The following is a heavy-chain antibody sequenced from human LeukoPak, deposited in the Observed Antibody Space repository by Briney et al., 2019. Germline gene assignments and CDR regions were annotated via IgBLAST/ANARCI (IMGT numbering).Heavy chain of an antibody. J-gene: IGHJ4*02. CDR1: GYTFTSYA. CDR3: AKNPGIAVAGTEGWYFDY. D-gene: IGHD6-19*01. V-gene: IGHV1-3*01. Sequence: GASVKVSCKASGYTFTSYAMHWVRQAPGQRLEWMGWINAGNGNTKYSQKFQGRVTITRDTSASTAYMELSSLRSEDTAVYYCAKNPGIAVAGTEGWYFDYWGQGTLVTVSS. CDR2: INAGNGNT.